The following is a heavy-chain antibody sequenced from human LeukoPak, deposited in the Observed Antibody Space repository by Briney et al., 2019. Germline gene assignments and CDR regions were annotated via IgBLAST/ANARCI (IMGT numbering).Heavy chain of an antibody. CDR1: GGSISSGGYY. CDR2: IFYTGTT. V-gene: IGHV4-31*03. J-gene: IGHJ6*04. CDR3: GRDRSSHNYYGMDV. Sequence: SQTLTLTCTVSGGSISSGGYYWSWIRQHPGKGLEWIGNIFYTGTTKYNPSLKSRVTISVDTSKNQFSLKLSSVTAADTAVYFCGRDRSSHNYYGMDVWGKGTTVTVSS.